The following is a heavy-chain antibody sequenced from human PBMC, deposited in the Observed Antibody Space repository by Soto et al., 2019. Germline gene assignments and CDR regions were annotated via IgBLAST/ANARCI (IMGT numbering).Heavy chain of an antibody. J-gene: IGHJ6*02. V-gene: IGHV1-3*01. CDR1: GYTFTSYA. CDR3: ARVRDTMVRGDYYYYYGMDV. CDR2: INAGNGNT. D-gene: IGHD3-10*01. Sequence: QVPLVQSGAEVKKPGASVKVSCKASGYTFTSYAMHWVRQAPGQRLEWMGWINAGNGNTKYSQKFQGRVTITRDTSASTAYMELSSLRSEDTAVYYCARVRDTMVRGDYYYYYGMDVWGQGTTVTVSS.